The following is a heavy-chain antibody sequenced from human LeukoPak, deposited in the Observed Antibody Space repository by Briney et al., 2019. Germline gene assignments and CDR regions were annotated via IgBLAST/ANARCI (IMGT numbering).Heavy chain of an antibody. V-gene: IGHV3-23*01. CDR3: AKGPIIVEYNWFDT. Sequence: RGSLTLAWPASGFTFSSYAMTWARHAPGKGLEWVSGVIGGGASTSYADSVKGSFTISRENSKSTLYLQMSSLRVEDTGVYWCAKGPIIVEYNWFDTWGQGTRVTVSS. D-gene: IGHD3-16*02. CDR2: VIGGGAST. CDR1: GFTFSSYA. J-gene: IGHJ5*02.